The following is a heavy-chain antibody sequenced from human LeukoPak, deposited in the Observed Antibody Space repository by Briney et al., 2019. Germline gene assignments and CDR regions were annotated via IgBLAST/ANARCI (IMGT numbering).Heavy chain of an antibody. CDR3: ASSPLTVAGPFDY. Sequence: WASVKVSCKASGYTFTGYYMHWVRQAPGQGLEWMGRINPNSGGTNYAQKFQGRATMTRDTSISTAYMELSRLRFDDTAVYYCASSPLTVAGPFDYWGQGTLVTVSS. J-gene: IGHJ4*02. D-gene: IGHD6-19*01. V-gene: IGHV1-2*06. CDR1: GYTFTGYY. CDR2: INPNSGGT.